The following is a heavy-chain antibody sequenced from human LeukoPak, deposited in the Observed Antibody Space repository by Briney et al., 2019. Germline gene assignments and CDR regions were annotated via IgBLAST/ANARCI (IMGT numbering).Heavy chain of an antibody. D-gene: IGHD2-2*01. Sequence: SETLSLTCTVSGGSINNYYWTWIRQPAGKGLEWIGRIYTSGGTNYNPSLKSRVTISVDTSKNQFSLRLSSVTAADTAVYYCASQRGGYCTSTSCPNWFDPWGQGTLVTVSS. CDR2: IYTSGGT. CDR1: GGSINNYY. CDR3: ASQRGGYCTSTSCPNWFDP. V-gene: IGHV4-4*07. J-gene: IGHJ5*02.